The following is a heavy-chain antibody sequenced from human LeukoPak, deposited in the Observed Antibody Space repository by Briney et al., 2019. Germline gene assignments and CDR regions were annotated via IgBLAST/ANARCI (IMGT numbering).Heavy chain of an antibody. D-gene: IGHD6-6*01. CDR3: AKEGRLYSSSSPYYYYMDV. Sequence: GGSLRLSCAASGFTFDDYAMHWVRQAPGKGLEWVSLISWDGGSTYYADSVKGRFTISRDNSKNSLYLQMNSLRAEDTALYYCAKEGRLYSSSSPYYYYMDVWGKGTTVTVSS. CDR2: ISWDGGST. J-gene: IGHJ6*03. CDR1: GFTFDDYA. V-gene: IGHV3-43D*03.